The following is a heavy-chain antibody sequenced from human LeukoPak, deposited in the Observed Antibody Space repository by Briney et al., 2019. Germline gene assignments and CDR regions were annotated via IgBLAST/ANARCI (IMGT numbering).Heavy chain of an antibody. CDR3: ARDFAGGSGWFDP. D-gene: IGHD2-15*01. V-gene: IGHV1-69*13. Sequence: SVKVSCKASGGTFSSYAISWVRQAPGQGLEWMGGIIPIFGTANYAQKSQGRVTITADESTSTAYMELSSLRSEDTAVYYCARDFAGGSGWFDPWGQGTLVTVSS. J-gene: IGHJ5*02. CDR2: IIPIFGTA. CDR1: GGTFSSYA.